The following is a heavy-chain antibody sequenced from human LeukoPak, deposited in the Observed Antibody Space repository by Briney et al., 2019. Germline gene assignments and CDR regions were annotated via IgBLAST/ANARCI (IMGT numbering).Heavy chain of an antibody. CDR3: ARDPSAVTGTGPLDQ. CDR1: GYTFTSYG. J-gene: IGHJ4*02. Sequence: GASVKVSCKTSGYTFTSYGITWVRQAPGQGLEWMGWISGYNGNTRYGQNFQGRVTMTTDTSMNTPYMEMRSLRSDDTAVYYCARDPSAVTGTGPLDQWGPGTLVTVSS. CDR2: ISGYNGNT. D-gene: IGHD6-19*01. V-gene: IGHV1-18*04.